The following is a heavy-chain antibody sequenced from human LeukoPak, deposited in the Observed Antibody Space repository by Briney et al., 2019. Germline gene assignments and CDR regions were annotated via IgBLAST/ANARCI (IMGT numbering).Heavy chain of an antibody. D-gene: IGHD2-8*01. V-gene: IGHV1-18*01. J-gene: IGHJ4*02. CDR2: ISAYNGDT. CDR1: GYTFTSDG. Sequence: GASVKVSCPASGYTFTSDGISWVRQARGQGLEWMGWISAYNGDTNYAQKLQGRVTMTTDTSTSTAYMELRSLRSDDTAVYYCARDGVCTNGVCRDYWGQGTLVTVSS. CDR3: ARDGVCTNGVCRDY.